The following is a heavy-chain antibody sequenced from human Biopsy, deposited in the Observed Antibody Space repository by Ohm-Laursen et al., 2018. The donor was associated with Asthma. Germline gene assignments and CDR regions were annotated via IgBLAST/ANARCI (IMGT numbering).Heavy chain of an antibody. CDR2: INSVFGTT. Sequence: SSVKVSCKSLGGTFNTYVIGWVRQAPGQGLEWMGGINSVFGTTTYPQKFQDRVTITADDSTSTVYMELSSLRSEDTAVYYCARKAGSCISRTCYSLDLWGQGTLVTVSP. CDR1: GGTFNTYV. V-gene: IGHV1-69*01. J-gene: IGHJ5*02. CDR3: ARKAGSCISRTCYSLDL. D-gene: IGHD2-2*01.